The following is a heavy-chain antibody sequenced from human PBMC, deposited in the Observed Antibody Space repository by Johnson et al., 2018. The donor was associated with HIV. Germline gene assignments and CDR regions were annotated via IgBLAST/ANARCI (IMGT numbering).Heavy chain of an antibody. J-gene: IGHJ3*02. CDR2: IYSGGST. V-gene: IGHV3-66*01. Sequence: VQLVESGGGVVQPGRSLRLSCAASGFTFDDYTMHWVRQAPGKGLEWVSVIYSGGSTYYADSVKGRFTISRDNSKNTLYLQMNSLRAEDTAVFYCARDKQVLITTFDAFDIWGQGTMVTVSS. CDR3: ARDKQVLITTFDAFDI. D-gene: IGHD3-22*01. CDR1: GFTFDDYT.